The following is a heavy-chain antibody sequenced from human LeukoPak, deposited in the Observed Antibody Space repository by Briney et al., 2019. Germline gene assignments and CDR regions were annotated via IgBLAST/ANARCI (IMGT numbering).Heavy chain of an antibody. J-gene: IGHJ5*02. CDR2: IPSDGSNK. D-gene: IGHD2-15*01. V-gene: IGHV3-30*02. CDR3: AKRFKPILFSGGWFDP. CDR1: GFTFSSSG. Sequence: GGPLRLSCAASGFTFSSSGMHWVRQAPGKGLEWVAFIPSDGSNKYYADSVKGRFTISRDNSKNTLYLQMNSLRAEDTAVYYCAKRFKPILFSGGWFDPRGQGTLVTVSS.